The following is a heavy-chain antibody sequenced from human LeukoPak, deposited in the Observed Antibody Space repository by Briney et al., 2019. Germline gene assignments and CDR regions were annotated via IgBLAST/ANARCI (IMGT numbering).Heavy chain of an antibody. Sequence: ASVKVSCKASGYTFTGYYMHWVRQAPGQGLEWMGWINPNSGGTNYAQKFQGWVTMTRDTSISTAYTELSRLRSDDTAVYYCAREEAYGDSYYYGMDVWGQGTTVTVSS. V-gene: IGHV1-2*04. J-gene: IGHJ6*02. CDR3: AREEAYGDSYYYGMDV. CDR2: INPNSGGT. CDR1: GYTFTGYY. D-gene: IGHD4-17*01.